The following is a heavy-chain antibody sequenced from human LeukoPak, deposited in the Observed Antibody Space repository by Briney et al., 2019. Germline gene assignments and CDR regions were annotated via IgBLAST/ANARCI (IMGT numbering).Heavy chain of an antibody. Sequence: GGSLRLSCAASGFTFRGYSMNWVRQAPGKGLEWVSSISSSSSYIYYADSVKGRFTISRDNAKNSLYLQMNSLRAEDTAVYYCARSAAAGTFFDYWGQGALVTVSS. CDR3: ARSAAAGTFFDY. D-gene: IGHD6-13*01. V-gene: IGHV3-21*01. J-gene: IGHJ4*02. CDR1: GFTFRGYS. CDR2: ISSSSSYI.